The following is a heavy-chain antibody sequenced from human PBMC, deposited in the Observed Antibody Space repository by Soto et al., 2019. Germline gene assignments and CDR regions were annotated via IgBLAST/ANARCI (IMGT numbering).Heavy chain of an antibody. CDR2: IYWDDDK. D-gene: IGHD3-16*01. Sequence: QITLNGSGPTLVKPTQTLTLTCTFSGFSLSTRDVGVGWIRQPPGKALEWLGVIYWDDDKGYSPSLKSRLTITKDPSKNQVVLRMTKMDPVDTATYYCAHCRGGVASFWGQGTLVTVSS. CDR1: GFSLSTRDVG. CDR3: AHCRGGVASF. J-gene: IGHJ4*02. V-gene: IGHV2-5*02.